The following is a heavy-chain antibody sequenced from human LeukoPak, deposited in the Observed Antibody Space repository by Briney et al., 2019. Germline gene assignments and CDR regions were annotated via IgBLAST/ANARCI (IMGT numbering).Heavy chain of an antibody. Sequence: SETLSLTCAVYGGSFSGYYWSWIRQPPGKGLEWIGEINQSGSTNYNPSLKSRVTISVDTSKNQFSLKLSSVTAADTAVYYCARGKRAAPSYCSGGSCKHFDYWGQGTLVTVSS. CDR2: INQSGST. J-gene: IGHJ4*02. D-gene: IGHD2-15*01. CDR3: ARGKRAAPSYCSGGSCKHFDY. CDR1: GGSFSGYY. V-gene: IGHV4-34*01.